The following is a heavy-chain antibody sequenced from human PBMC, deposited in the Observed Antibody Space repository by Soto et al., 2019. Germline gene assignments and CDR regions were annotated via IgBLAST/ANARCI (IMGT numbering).Heavy chain of an antibody. J-gene: IGHJ6*02. CDR2: INAYNGNT. V-gene: IGHV1-18*01. D-gene: IGHD3-10*01. CDR3: AKDMVDV. CDR1: GYSFTRYG. Sequence: GASVKVSCKASGYSFTRYGIGWARQAPGQGLEWMGWINAYNGNTNYAQNLQGRLTLTTDTSTTTAYMELRSLRAEDTALYYCAKDMVDVWGQGTTVTVSS.